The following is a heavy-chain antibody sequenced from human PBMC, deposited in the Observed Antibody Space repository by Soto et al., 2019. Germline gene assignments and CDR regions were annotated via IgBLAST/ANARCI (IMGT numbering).Heavy chain of an antibody. CDR1: GYTFTSYA. Sequence: SCKASGYTFTSYAMHWVRQAPGKGLEWVAVISYDGSNKYYADSVKGLFTISRDNSKNTLYLQMNSLRAEDTAVYYCAKSGTYITMIVVTAFMDVWGQGTTVTVSS. D-gene: IGHD3-22*01. J-gene: IGHJ6*02. CDR2: ISYDGSNK. V-gene: IGHV3-30*18. CDR3: AKSGTYITMIVVTAFMDV.